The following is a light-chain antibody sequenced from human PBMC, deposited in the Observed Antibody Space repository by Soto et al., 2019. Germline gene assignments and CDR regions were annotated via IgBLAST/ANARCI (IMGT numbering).Light chain of an antibody. CDR2: GAS. CDR3: QQYDNRPFT. J-gene: IGKJ3*01. V-gene: IGKV3-15*01. CDR1: QSVSSN. Sequence: EIVMTQSPATLSVSPGERATLSCRASQSVSSNLAWYQQKPGQAPRLLIYGASTRATGIPARFSGSGSGTEFTLTISSLQSEDVAVYYCQQYDNRPFTFGPGTKVHIK.